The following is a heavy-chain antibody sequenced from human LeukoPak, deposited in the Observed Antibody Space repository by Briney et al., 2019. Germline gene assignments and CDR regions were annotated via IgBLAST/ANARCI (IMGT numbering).Heavy chain of an antibody. V-gene: IGHV4-4*02. CDR1: GGSLSSSNW. CDR2: IYHSGST. J-gene: IGHJ4*02. D-gene: IGHD2-21*01. Sequence: SETLSLTCAVSGGSLSSSNWWSLGRPHPGKGLEWSVEIYHSGSTNYNPSLKSGVTIPVDKSMNQFSLTLSSVHAADTAVYSFAGVYSRAHFDYWGQGTLVTVSS. CDR3: AGVYSRAHFDY.